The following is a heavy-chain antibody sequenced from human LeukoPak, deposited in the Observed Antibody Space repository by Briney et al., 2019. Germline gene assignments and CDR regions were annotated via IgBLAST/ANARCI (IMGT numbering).Heavy chain of an antibody. CDR1: GGSISSYY. V-gene: IGHV4-4*09. J-gene: IGHJ3*02. CDR2: IYTSGST. CDR3: ARHGGIAARPEAAFDI. Sequence: SETLSLTCTVSGGSISSYYWSWIRQPPGKGLEWIGYIYTSGSTNYNPSLKSRVTISVDTSKNQFPLKLSSVTAADTAVYYCARHGGIAARPEAAFDIWGQGTMVTVSS. D-gene: IGHD6-6*01.